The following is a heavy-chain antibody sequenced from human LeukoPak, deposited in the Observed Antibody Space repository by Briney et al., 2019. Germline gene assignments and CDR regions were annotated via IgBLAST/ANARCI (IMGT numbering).Heavy chain of an antibody. CDR1: GYNFASYW. V-gene: IGHV5-51*01. CDR2: IYPGDSDT. Sequence: GESLKISCKGSGYNFASYWIGWVRQMPGQGLEWMGIIYPGDSDTTYSPSFQGQVTISADKSISTAYLQWSSLKASDTAMYYCARRDNSSWPDFDYWGQGTLVTVSS. D-gene: IGHD6-13*01. CDR3: ARRDNSSWPDFDY. J-gene: IGHJ4*02.